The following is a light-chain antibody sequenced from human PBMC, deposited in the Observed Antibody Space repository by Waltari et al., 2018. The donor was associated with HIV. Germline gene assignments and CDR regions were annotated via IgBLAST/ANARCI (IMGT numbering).Light chain of an antibody. V-gene: IGKV3-20*01. CDR3: QRYGDSPMYT. CDR1: QSVGSTF. J-gene: IGKJ2*01. Sequence: EIVLTQSPDTLSLSPGERATLSCRASQSVGSTFLAWYQQKPGQAPRLLVYGTSRRATGIPDRFSGSGSGTDFTLAISRLEPEDFAVYYCQRYGDSPMYTFGQGTRLDIK. CDR2: GTS.